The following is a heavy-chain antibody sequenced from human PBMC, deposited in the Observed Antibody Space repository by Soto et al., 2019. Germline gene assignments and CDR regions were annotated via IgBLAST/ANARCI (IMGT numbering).Heavy chain of an antibody. Sequence: ASVKVSCKASGYTFTSYAMHWVRQAPGQRLEWMGWINAGNGNTKYSQKFQGRVTITRDTSASTAYMELSSLRSEDTAVYYCALDPSGYELRDAFDIWGQGTMVTGSS. CDR1: GYTFTSYA. V-gene: IGHV1-3*01. CDR2: INAGNGNT. D-gene: IGHD5-12*01. J-gene: IGHJ3*02. CDR3: ALDPSGYELRDAFDI.